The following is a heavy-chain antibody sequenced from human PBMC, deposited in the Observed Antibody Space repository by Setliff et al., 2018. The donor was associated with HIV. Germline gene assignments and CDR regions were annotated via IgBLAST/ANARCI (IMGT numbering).Heavy chain of an antibody. J-gene: IGHJ4*02. CDR1: GFTFSSYT. D-gene: IGHD6-6*01. CDR3: ARGRPHVDY. CDR2: ISSSGSSI. Sequence: GVLRLSCAASGFTFSSYTMNWVRQAPGKGLEWISYISSSGSSIYLANSVKGRFIISRDNAKNALYLQMNSLRAEDTAVYYCARGRPHVDYWGQGTLVTVSS. V-gene: IGHV3-48*04.